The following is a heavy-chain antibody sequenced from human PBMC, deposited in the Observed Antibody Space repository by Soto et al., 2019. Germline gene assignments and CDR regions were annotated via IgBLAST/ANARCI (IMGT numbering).Heavy chain of an antibody. CDR1: GFTFSAYS. CDR3: ARDYHYAFDF. J-gene: IGHJ4*02. Sequence: EVQLVESGGGLVQPGGSLRLSCAASGFTFSAYSMNWVRQAPGKGLEWISYIRTSPTTIHYADSVKGRFTISRDNAKNSLYLQMNSLSAEDTAIYYCARDYHYAFDFWGQGTLVTVSS. D-gene: IGHD2-2*01. CDR2: IRTSPTTI. V-gene: IGHV3-48*01.